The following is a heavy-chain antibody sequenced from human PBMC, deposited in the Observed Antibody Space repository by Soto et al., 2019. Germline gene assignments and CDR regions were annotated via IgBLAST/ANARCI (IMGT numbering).Heavy chain of an antibody. J-gene: IGHJ5*02. D-gene: IGHD2-21*01. CDR2: INPNSGGT. V-gene: IGHV1-2*04. Sequence: ASVKVSCKASGYTFTGYYMHWVRQAPGQGLEWMGWINPNSGGTNYAQKFQGWVTMTRDTSISTAYMELSRLRSDDTAVYYCARGGRWDCGGDCYHRFDPWGQGTLVTVSS. CDR1: GYTFTGYY. CDR3: ARGGRWDCGGDCYHRFDP.